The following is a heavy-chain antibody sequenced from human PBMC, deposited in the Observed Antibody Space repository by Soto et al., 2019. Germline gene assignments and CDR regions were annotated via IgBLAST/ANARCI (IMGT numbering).Heavy chain of an antibody. CDR1: GLAFPIDD. CDR3: ARAGISSSWYYYYGMDV. J-gene: IGHJ6*02. Sequence: ASVKVSCKASGLAFPIDDIIWVRQTIGQGLEFMGWMNPSGRNTGYTQKFQGRATFTWNTPTNTAYMELSSLRSEDTAVYYCARAGISSSWYYYYGMDVWGQGTTVTVSS. V-gene: IGHV1-8*01. D-gene: IGHD6-13*01. CDR2: MNPSGRNT.